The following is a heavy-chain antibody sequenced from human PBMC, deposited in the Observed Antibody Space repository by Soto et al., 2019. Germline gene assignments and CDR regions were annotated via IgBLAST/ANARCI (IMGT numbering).Heavy chain of an antibody. D-gene: IGHD1-1*01. V-gene: IGHV3-33*01. CDR3: ARDDAFANDNGFDI. CDR2: ILNDGSWQ. J-gene: IGHJ3*02. CDR1: GFTFSSYG. Sequence: GSLRLSCAASGFTFSSYGMHWVRQAPGKGLDWVAVILNDGSWQSYADSVKGRFTISRDNSKNTLFLEMNSLGAGDTAVYYSARDDAFANDNGFDIWGQGTMVTVSS.